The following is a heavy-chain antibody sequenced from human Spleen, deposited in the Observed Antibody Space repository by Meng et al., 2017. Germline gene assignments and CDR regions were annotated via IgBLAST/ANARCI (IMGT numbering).Heavy chain of an antibody. CDR2: IHSSGNT. V-gene: IGHV4-30-4*01. Sequence: QVQIQESGPGRGEPPQTLSLTCTLSGDSISSGDDYWSWIRQPPGTALEWIGYIHSSGNTYYTPSLRRRVMISLATSKNQFSLRLSSVTAADTAIYYCARRGGDYLEVYFDYWGQGSLVTVSS. J-gene: IGHJ4*02. D-gene: IGHD4-17*01. CDR3: ARRGGDYLEVYFDY. CDR1: GDSISSGDDY.